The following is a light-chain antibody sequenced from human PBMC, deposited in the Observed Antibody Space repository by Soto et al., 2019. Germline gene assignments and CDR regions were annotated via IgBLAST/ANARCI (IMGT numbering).Light chain of an antibody. V-gene: IGLV4-60*02. J-gene: IGLJ2*01. CDR1: SGHSSYI. Sequence: QPVLTQSSASSASLGSSVRLTCTLSSGHSSYIIAWHQQQPGKAPRYLMKLEGSGTYNKGSGVPDRFSGSSSGADRYLTISNLKLEDEADYHCETWYSNSPIFGGGTKLTVL. CDR3: ETWYSNSPI. CDR2: LEGSGTY.